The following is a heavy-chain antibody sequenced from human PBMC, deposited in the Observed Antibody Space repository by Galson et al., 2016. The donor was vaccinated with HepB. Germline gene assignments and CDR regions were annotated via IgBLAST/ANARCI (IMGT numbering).Heavy chain of an antibody. CDR3: ATVPILGAVDRYLDY. J-gene: IGHJ4*02. CDR1: GLSFHTYS. D-gene: IGHD3-3*01. CDR2: ISSSSSYL. V-gene: IGHV3-21*01. Sequence: SLRLSCAASGLSFHTYSMNWVRQAPGKGLEWVSSISSSSSYLYYADSVKGRFSISRDNAKKSLFLQMNSLRVEDTAVYYCATVPILGAVDRYLDYWGQGTLVTVSS.